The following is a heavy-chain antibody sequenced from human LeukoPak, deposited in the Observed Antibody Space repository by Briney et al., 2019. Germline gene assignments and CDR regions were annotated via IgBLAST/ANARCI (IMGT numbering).Heavy chain of an antibody. CDR3: ASPGGHYYGSGSYYKFDY. Sequence: SVKVSCKASGGTFSSYAISWVRQAPGQGLEWMGGIIHIFGAANYAQKFQGRVTITADESTSTAYMELSSLRSEDTAVYYCASPGGHYYGSGSYYKFDYWGQGTLVTVSS. J-gene: IGHJ4*02. D-gene: IGHD3-10*01. CDR2: IIHIFGAA. CDR1: GGTFSSYA. V-gene: IGHV1-69*13.